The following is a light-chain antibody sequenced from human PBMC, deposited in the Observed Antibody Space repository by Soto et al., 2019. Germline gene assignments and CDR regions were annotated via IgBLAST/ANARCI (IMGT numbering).Light chain of an antibody. CDR1: QSGSSSY. Sequence: EIVLTQSPGTLSLSPGERATLSCRASQSGSSSYLAWYRQKPGQAPRLLIYGASSRATGIPDRFSGSGSGTDFTLTISRLEREDFAVYYCLQYGSSPRAFGPGTKVDIK. CDR2: GAS. J-gene: IGKJ3*01. V-gene: IGKV3-20*01. CDR3: LQYGSSPRA.